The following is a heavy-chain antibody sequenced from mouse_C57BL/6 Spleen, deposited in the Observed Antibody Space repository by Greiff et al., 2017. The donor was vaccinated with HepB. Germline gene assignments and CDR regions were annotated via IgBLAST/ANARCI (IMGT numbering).Heavy chain of an antibody. CDR1: GYTFTSYG. V-gene: IGHV1-81*01. J-gene: IGHJ2*01. D-gene: IGHD1-1*02. CDR2: IYPRSGNT. Sequence: QVHVKQSGAELARPGASVKLSCKASGYTFTSYGISWVKQRTGQGLEWIGEIYPRSGNTYYNEKFKGKATLTADKSSSTAYMELRSLTSEESAVYFCARRYGPFDYWGQGTTLTVSA. CDR3: ARRYGPFDY.